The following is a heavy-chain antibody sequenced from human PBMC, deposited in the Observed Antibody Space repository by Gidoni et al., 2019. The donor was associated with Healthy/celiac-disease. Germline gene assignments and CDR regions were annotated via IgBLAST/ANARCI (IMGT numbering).Heavy chain of an antibody. D-gene: IGHD3-16*01. CDR2: IRSKAYGGTT. J-gene: IGHJ6*02. V-gene: IGHV3-49*04. Sequence: EVQLVESGGGLVQPGRSLRLSCTASGFTFCDYAMSWVRQAPGKGQEWVGFIRSKAYGGTTEKAASAKGRFTIARNDSKSIAYLQRNSRKTEDTAVYYCTRAGRLGVASYGMDVWGQGTTVTVSS. CDR1: GFTFCDYA. CDR3: TRAGRLGVASYGMDV.